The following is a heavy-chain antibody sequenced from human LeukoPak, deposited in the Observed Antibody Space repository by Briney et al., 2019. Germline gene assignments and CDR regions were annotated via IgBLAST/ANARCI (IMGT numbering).Heavy chain of an antibody. J-gene: IGHJ6*02. Sequence: GASVKVSCKASGGTFSSYAISWVRQAPGQGLEWMGWISAYNGNTNYVQKLQGRVTMTTDTSTSTAYMELRSLRSDDTAVYYCARGAANLDYYYYGMDVWGQGTTVTVSS. CDR3: ARGAANLDYYYYGMDV. CDR2: ISAYNGNT. CDR1: GGTFSSYA. V-gene: IGHV1-18*01.